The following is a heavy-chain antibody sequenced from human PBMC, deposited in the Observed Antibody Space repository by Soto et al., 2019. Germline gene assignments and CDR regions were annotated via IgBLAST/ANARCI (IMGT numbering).Heavy chain of an antibody. Sequence: SVKVSCKASGGTFSSYAISWVRQAPGEGLEWMGGIIPIFGTANYAQKFQGRVTITADASTSTVYMELSSLRSDDTAVYYCARGDYDILTGPLHRRKRRQLECFDYRDKGTLLTGS. CDR1: GGTFSSYA. CDR2: IIPIFGTA. D-gene: IGHD3-9*01. V-gene: IGHV1-69*13. J-gene: IGHJ4*02. CDR3: ARGDYDILTGPLHRRKRRQLECFDY.